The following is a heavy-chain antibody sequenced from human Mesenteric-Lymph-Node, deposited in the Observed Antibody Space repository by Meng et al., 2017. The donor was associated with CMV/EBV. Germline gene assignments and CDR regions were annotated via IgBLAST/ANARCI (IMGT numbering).Heavy chain of an antibody. CDR1: GCNGDSED. CDR2: KAYDGSNK. J-gene: IGHJ4*02. CDR3: AREPYHRSGKLDY. D-gene: IGHD5-12*01. V-gene: IGHV3-30*04. Sequence: GSGCNGDSEDMNRVRQAAGKGRGWVAVKAYDGSNKNYADTVKGRFTISRDNSKNTLYLQMNSLRAEDTAVYYCAREPYHRSGKLDYWGQGTLVTVSS.